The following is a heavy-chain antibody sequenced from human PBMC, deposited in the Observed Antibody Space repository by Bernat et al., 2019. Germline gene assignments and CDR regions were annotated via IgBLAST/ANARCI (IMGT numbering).Heavy chain of an antibody. J-gene: IGHJ4*02. CDR2: IYYSGST. V-gene: IGHV4-39*01. CDR1: GGSISSSSYY. CDR3: ARGLGGVIVMPFDY. D-gene: IGHD3-16*02. Sequence: QLQLQESGPGLVKPSETLSLICTVSGGSISSSSYYWGWIRQPPGKGLEWIGSIYYSGSTYYNPSLKSRVTISVDTSKNQFSLKLSSVTAADTAVYYCARGLGGVIVMPFDYWGQGTLVTVSS.